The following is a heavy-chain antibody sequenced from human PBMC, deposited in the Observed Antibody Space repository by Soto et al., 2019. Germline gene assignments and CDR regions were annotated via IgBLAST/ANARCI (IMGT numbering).Heavy chain of an antibody. V-gene: IGHV4-61*01. D-gene: IGHD3-9*01. Sequence: PSETLSLTCTVSGGSVSSGSYYWSWIRQPPGKGLEWIGYTYYSGSTNYNPSLKSRVTISVDTSKNQFSLKLSSVTAADTAVYYCARDRGGYYDILTGYYHSYYYGMDVWGQGTTVTVSS. CDR3: ARDRGGYYDILTGYYHSYYYGMDV. CDR2: TYYSGST. CDR1: GGSVSSGSYY. J-gene: IGHJ6*02.